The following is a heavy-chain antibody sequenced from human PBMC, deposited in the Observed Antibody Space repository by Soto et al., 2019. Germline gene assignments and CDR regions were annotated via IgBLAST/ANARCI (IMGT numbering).Heavy chain of an antibody. CDR1: GDSFNTFA. Sequence: QVQLVQSGAEVKKPGSSVKLSCKASGDSFNTFAVTWVRQAPGQGLEWMGGIIPNFDTPNYAQKFQGRVTLIADKSTSTPYVELSSLRSEDTAVYYCARPYYDSSGYYLWYFDYWGQGTLVTVSS. D-gene: IGHD3-22*01. CDR2: IIPNFDTP. V-gene: IGHV1-69*06. CDR3: ARPYYDSSGYYLWYFDY. J-gene: IGHJ4*02.